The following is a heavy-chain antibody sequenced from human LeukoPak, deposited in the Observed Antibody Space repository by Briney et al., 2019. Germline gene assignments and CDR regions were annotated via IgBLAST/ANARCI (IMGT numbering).Heavy chain of an antibody. CDR2: IYYSGST. V-gene: IGHV4-59*12. D-gene: IGHD3-3*01. CDR3: ARGGRFWSGYSDFDY. CDR1: GGSISSYY. Sequence: PSETLSLTCTVSGGSISSYYWSWIRQPPGKGLEWIGYIYYSGSTNYNPSLKSRVTISVDTSKNQFSLKLSSVTAADTAVYYCARGGRFWSGYSDFDYWGQGTLVTVSS. J-gene: IGHJ4*02.